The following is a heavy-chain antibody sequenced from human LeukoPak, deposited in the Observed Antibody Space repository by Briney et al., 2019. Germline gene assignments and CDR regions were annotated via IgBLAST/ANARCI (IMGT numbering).Heavy chain of an antibody. CDR3: ARALGYPDY. V-gene: IGHV4-34*01. CDR1: GGPFSGYD. CDR2: INHSGST. Sequence: SETLSLTCAVYGGPFSGYDWSWIRQPPGKGLEWIGEINHSGSTNYNPSLKSRVTISVDTSKNQFSLKLSSVTAADTAVYYCARALGYPDYWGQGTLVTVSS. J-gene: IGHJ4*02. D-gene: IGHD3-16*01.